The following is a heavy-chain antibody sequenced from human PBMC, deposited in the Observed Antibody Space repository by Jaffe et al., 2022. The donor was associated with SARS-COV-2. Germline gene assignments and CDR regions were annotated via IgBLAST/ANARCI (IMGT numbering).Heavy chain of an antibody. CDR2: IYSGGST. V-gene: IGHV3-53*01. D-gene: IGHD5-12*01. CDR3: ARGGYNYHDAFDI. J-gene: IGHJ3*02. Sequence: EVQLVESGGGLIQPGGSLRLSCAASGFTVSSNYMSWVRQAPGKGLEWVSVIYSGGSTYYADSVKGRFTISRDNSKNTLYLQMNSLRAEDTAVYYCARGGYNYHDAFDIWGQGTMVTVSS. CDR1: GFTVSSNY.